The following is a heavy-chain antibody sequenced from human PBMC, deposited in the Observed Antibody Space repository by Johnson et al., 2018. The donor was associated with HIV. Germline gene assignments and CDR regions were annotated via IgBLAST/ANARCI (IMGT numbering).Heavy chain of an antibody. CDR2: IYGGGNT. V-gene: IGHV3-53*01. J-gene: IGHJ3*02. CDR3: ARGLWLTPDVFDI. Sequence: VQLVESGGGLIQPGGSLRLSCAASGFTVSSNYMSWVRQAPGKGLEWVSIIYGGGNTDYTDSVKGRFTISMDNSKNFLFLQMNTLRAEDTAIYYWARGLWLTPDVFDIWGQGTMVTVSS. CDR1: GFTVSSNY. D-gene: IGHD6-19*01.